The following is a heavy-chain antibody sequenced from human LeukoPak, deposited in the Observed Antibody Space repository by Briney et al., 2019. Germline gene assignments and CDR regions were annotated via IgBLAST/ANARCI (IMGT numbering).Heavy chain of an antibody. CDR2: FYTSGST. V-gene: IGHV4-61*02. D-gene: IGHD6-6*01. CDR3: ARDLPIAARPNAFDI. Sequence: SETLSLTCTVSGGSISSDGYYWSWIRQPAGKGLEWIGRFYTSGSTNYNPSLKSRVTVSVDTSKNQFSLNLNSVTAADTAVYYCARDLPIAARPNAFDIWGQGTVVTVSS. CDR1: GGSISSDGYY. J-gene: IGHJ3*02.